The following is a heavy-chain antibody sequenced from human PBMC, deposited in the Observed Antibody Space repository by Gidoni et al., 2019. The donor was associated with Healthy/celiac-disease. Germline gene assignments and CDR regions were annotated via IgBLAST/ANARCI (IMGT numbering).Heavy chain of an antibody. CDR1: GGSLSIGSYY. V-gene: IGHV4-61*02. J-gene: IGHJ3*02. Sequence: QVQLPASGPGLVKPSQPLPLTCTVAGGSLSIGSYYWSWSRQPAGKGLVGIGRNYTSGSTNYNPSLKSRVTMSVDTSKNQFSLKLSSVTAADTAVYYCARIVVSDYGDYDDAFDIWGQGTMVTVSS. D-gene: IGHD4-17*01. CDR2: NYTSGST. CDR3: ARIVVSDYGDYDDAFDI.